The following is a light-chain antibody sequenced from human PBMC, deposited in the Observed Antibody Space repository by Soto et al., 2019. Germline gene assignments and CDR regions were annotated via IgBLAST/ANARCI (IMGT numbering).Light chain of an antibody. CDR3: QTWGTGIWV. V-gene: IGLV4-69*01. J-gene: IGLJ3*02. Sequence: QAVLTQSPSASASLGASVKLTCTLSSGHSSYAIAWHQQQPEKGPRYLMKLNSDGSHTKGDGIPDRFSGSSSGADRYLTISSLQSEDEADYYCQTWGTGIWVFGGGTKLTVL. CDR2: LNSDGSH. CDR1: SGHSSYA.